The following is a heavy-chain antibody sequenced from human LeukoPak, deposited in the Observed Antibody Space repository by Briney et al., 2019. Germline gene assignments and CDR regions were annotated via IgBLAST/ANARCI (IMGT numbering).Heavy chain of an antibody. CDR3: ASDIGYCSGGSCYWTRPFDY. CDR2: ISSSSSYI. CDR1: GFTFSSYS. Sequence: PEGSLRLSCAASGFTFSSYSMNWVRQAAGKGLEWVSSISSSSSYIYYADSVKGRFTISRDNAKNSLYLQMNSLRAEDTAVYYCASDIGYCSGGSCYWTRPFDYWGQGTLVTVSS. V-gene: IGHV3-21*01. J-gene: IGHJ4*02. D-gene: IGHD2-15*01.